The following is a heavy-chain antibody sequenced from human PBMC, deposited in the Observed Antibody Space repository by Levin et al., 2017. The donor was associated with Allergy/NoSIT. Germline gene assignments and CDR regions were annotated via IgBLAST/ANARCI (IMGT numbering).Heavy chain of an antibody. CDR3: ATGYSTLSYYYYYGMDV. CDR1: GYTFTSYD. CDR2: MNPNSGNT. J-gene: IGHJ6*02. D-gene: IGHD6-13*01. Sequence: ASVKVSCKASGYTFTSYDINWVRQATGQGLEWMGWMNPNSGNTGYAQKFQGRVTMTRNTSISTAYMELSSLRSEDTAVYYCATGYSTLSYYYYYGMDVWGQGTTVTVSS. V-gene: IGHV1-8*01.